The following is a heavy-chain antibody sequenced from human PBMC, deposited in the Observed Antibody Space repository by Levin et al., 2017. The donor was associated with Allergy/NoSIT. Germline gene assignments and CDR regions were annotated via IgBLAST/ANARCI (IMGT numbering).Heavy chain of an antibody. J-gene: IGHJ5*02. D-gene: IGHD1-26*01. CDR3: ARQLSASYFLVGFDP. CDR2: VYFSGST. Sequence: PGKGLEWIGSVYFSGSTYYNPSLKSRVSISVDTSKDQFSLNLSSVTAADTAVYYCARQLSASYFLVGFDPWGQGTLVTVSS. V-gene: IGHV4-39*07.